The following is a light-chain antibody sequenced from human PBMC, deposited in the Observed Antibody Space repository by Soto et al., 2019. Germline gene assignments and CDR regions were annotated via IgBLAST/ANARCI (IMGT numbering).Light chain of an antibody. CDR3: QHYNSYSDA. Sequence: DIQMTPSPSTLSGSVGDRVTITCRASQTISSWLAWYQQKPGKAPKLLIYKASTVKSGVPSRFSGRLSGTEFTLTISSLQPDDFATYYCQHYNSYSDAFGQGTEVELK. V-gene: IGKV1-5*03. CDR1: QTISSW. CDR2: KAS. J-gene: IGKJ1*01.